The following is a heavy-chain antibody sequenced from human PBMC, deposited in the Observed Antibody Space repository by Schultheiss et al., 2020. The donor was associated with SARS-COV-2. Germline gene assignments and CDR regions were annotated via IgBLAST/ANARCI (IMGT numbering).Heavy chain of an antibody. CDR3: TRNSTSSGWFDP. V-gene: IGHV3-73*01. Sequence: GGSLRLSCVTSGFSFSGSGIYWVRQASGKGLEWVGRIRSKARNYATTYAASVKGRFIISRDESRNTSYLQMNSLKIEVTAVSYCTRNSTSSGWFDPWGQGTLVTVSS. J-gene: IGHJ5*02. D-gene: IGHD5-18*01. CDR1: GFSFSGSG. CDR2: IRSKARNYAT.